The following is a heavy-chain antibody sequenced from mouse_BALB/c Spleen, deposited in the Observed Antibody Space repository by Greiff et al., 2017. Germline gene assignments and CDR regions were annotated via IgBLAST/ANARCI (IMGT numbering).Heavy chain of an antibody. V-gene: IGHV1-14*01. Sequence: SGPELVKPGASVKMSCKASGYTFTSYVMHWVKQKPGQGLEWIGYINPYNDGTKYNEKFKGKATLTSDKSSSTAYMELSSLTSEDSAVYYCARDYGTSYWYFDVWGAGTTVTVSS. CDR2: INPYNDGT. CDR1: GYTFTSYV. J-gene: IGHJ1*01. CDR3: ARDYGTSYWYFDV. D-gene: IGHD2-1*01.